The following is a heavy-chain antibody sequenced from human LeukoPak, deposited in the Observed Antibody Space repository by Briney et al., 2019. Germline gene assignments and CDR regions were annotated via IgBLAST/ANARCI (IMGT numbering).Heavy chain of an antibody. CDR1: GFTFSDYY. J-gene: IGHJ4*02. Sequence: GGSLRLSCAASGFTFSDYYMSWIRQAPGKGLEWVSYISSSSSYTNYADSVKGRFTISRDNAKNSLYLQMNSLRAEDTAVYYCAREITMIVVVITGYFDYWGQGTLVTVSS. CDR3: AREITMIVVVITGYFDY. V-gene: IGHV3-11*06. CDR2: ISSSSSYT. D-gene: IGHD3-22*01.